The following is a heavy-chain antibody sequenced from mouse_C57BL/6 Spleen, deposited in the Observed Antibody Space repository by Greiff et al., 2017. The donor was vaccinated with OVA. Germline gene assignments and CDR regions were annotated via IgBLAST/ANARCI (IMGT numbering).Heavy chain of an antibody. CDR1: GYTFTSYW. Sequence: VQLQQPGAELVKPGASVKMSCKASGYTFTSYWLTWVKQRPGQGLEWIGDIYPGSGSTNSNEKFKSKATLPVDTSSSTAYMQLSSLTSEDSAVYYCARRRYYSNYGAMDYWGQGTSVTVSS. J-gene: IGHJ4*01. D-gene: IGHD2-5*01. CDR2: IYPGSGST. CDR3: ARRRYYSNYGAMDY. V-gene: IGHV1-55*01.